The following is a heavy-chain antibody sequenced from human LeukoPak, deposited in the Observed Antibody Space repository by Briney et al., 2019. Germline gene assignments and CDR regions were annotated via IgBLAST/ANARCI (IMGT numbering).Heavy chain of an antibody. J-gene: IGHJ4*02. CDR3: AKGVVVVPAAIDY. D-gene: IGHD2-2*01. Sequence: PGGSLRLSCAASGFTFSSYAMSWVRQAPGKGLGWVSAISGSGGSTYYADSVKGRFTISRDNSKNTLYLQMTSLRAEDTAVYYCAKGVVVVPAAIDYWGQGTLVTVSS. V-gene: IGHV3-23*01. CDR1: GFTFSSYA. CDR2: ISGSGGST.